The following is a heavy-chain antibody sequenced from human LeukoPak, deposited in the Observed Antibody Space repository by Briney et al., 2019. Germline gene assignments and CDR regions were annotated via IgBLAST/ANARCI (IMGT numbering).Heavy chain of an antibody. V-gene: IGHV1-46*01. J-gene: IGHJ4*02. D-gene: IGHD1-26*01. CDR1: RYTFSSYY. CDR2: INPSGTIT. Sequence: ASVKVSCKASRYTFSSYYMHWVRQAPGQGLEWVGIINPSGTITSYAQKFQGRVTITTDTSTSTVYMELSSLRFDDTAVYYCAREVGATDYWGQGTLVTVSS. CDR3: AREVGATDY.